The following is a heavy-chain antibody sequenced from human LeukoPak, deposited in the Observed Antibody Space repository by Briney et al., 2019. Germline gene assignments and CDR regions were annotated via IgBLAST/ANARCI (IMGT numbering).Heavy chain of an antibody. Sequence: SETLSLTCAVYGGSFSGYYWSWIRQPPGKGLEWIGETNHCGSTNYNPSLKSRVTISVDTSKNQFSLKLSSVTAADTAVYYCARGDYYDSSGYYYAAFDIWGQGTMVTVSS. CDR1: GGSFSGYY. J-gene: IGHJ3*02. V-gene: IGHV4-34*01. CDR3: ARGDYYDSSGYYYAAFDI. CDR2: TNHCGST. D-gene: IGHD3-22*01.